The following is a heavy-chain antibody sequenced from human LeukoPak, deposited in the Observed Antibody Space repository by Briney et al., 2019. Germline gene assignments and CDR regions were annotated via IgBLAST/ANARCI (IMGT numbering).Heavy chain of an antibody. D-gene: IGHD3-22*01. CDR3: ARYDRERGFDY. V-gene: IGHV1-46*03. CDR2: INPSGGST. J-gene: IGHJ4*02. CDR1: GYTFTSYY. Sequence: ASVKVSCKASGYTFTSYYMHWVRQAPGQGPEWMGIINPSGGSTSYAQKFQGRVTMTRDTSTSTVYMELSSLRSEDTAVYYCARYDRERGFDYWGQGTLVTVSS.